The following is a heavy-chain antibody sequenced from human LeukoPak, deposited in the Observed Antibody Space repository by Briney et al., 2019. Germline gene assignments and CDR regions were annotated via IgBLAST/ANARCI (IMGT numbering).Heavy chain of an antibody. CDR3: AKDAQRGFDYRNSLEH. J-gene: IGHJ1*01. Sequence: GGSLRLSCETSGFTFSHFGMHWVRQAPGKGLEWVAVIRSDATNQYYADSVKGRFTFSRDNFRRTVSPEMNSLRAEDTAVYYCAKDAQRGFDYRNSLEHWGQG. V-gene: IGHV3-30*02. CDR1: GFTFSHFG. CDR2: IRSDATNQ. D-gene: IGHD4-11*01.